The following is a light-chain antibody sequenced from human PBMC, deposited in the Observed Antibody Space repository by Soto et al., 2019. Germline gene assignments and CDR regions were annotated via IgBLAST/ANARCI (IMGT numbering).Light chain of an antibody. Sequence: DIQMTQSPSSLSASVGDRVTITCRASQSISSYLNWYQQKPGKAPKLRIYAASSLQSGVPSRFSGSGSGTDFSLTFSSLQPEDFATYYCQQSYSTPPAFCQGTKVEIK. J-gene: IGKJ1*01. V-gene: IGKV1-39*01. CDR1: QSISSY. CDR3: QQSYSTPPA. CDR2: AAS.